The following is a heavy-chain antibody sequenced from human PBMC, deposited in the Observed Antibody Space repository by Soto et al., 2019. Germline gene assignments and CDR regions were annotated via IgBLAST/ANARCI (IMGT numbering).Heavy chain of an antibody. D-gene: IGHD3-22*01. CDR1: GFTFSSYA. V-gene: IGHV3-23*01. Sequence: PGGSLRLSCAASGFTFSSYAMSWVRPAPGKGLEWVSAISGSGGSTYYADSVKGRFTISRDNSKNTLYLQMNSLRAEDTAVYYCAKVGYYDSSGPKDYWGQGTLVTVSS. J-gene: IGHJ4*02. CDR3: AKVGYYDSSGPKDY. CDR2: ISGSGGST.